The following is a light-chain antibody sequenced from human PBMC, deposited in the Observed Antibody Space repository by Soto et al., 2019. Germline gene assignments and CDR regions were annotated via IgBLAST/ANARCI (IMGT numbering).Light chain of an antibody. CDR2: QAS. Sequence: DIQMTQSPSILSASVGDRVTITCRASQSVNSWLAWYQQKPGKAPKLLIYQASTLDSGVPSRFSGSGSGTEFTVTISSLQPDDCATYYFQQYNNLWGVTVGPGTKVDIK. CDR3: QQYNNLWGVT. J-gene: IGKJ3*01. V-gene: IGKV1-5*03. CDR1: QSVNSW.